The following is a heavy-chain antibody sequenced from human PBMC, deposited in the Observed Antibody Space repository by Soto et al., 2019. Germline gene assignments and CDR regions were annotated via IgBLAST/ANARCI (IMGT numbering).Heavy chain of an antibody. J-gene: IGHJ4*02. CDR1: GFTFSDYY. Sequence: LRLSCEGSGFTFSDYYISWIRQAPGKGLEWISYSSNSGTFSRYADSVKGRFSISRDNXXXXLXLXMXSXXXXDTAVYYCARSGDNYNRLDYWGQGTPDTVSS. CDR2: SSNSGTFS. CDR3: ARSGDNYNRLDY. V-gene: IGHV3-11*06. D-gene: IGHD1-1*01.